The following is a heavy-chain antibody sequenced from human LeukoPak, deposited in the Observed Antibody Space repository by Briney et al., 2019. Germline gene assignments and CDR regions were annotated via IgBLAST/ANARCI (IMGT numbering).Heavy chain of an antibody. J-gene: IGHJ4*02. CDR3: ARVVRSAVAGPHFDY. V-gene: IGHV4-39*07. D-gene: IGHD6-19*01. Sequence: PSETLSLTCTVSGGSISSSSYYWGWIRQPPGKGLEWIGSIYYSGSTYYNPSLKSRVTISVDTSKNQFSLKLSSVTAADTAVYYCARVVRSAVAGPHFDYWGQGTLVTVSS. CDR1: GGSISSSSYY. CDR2: IYYSGST.